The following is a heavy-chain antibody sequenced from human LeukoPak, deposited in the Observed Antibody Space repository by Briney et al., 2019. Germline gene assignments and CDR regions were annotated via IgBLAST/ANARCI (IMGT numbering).Heavy chain of an antibody. J-gene: IGHJ4*02. V-gene: IGHV3-48*03. CDR3: ARDPPYSGHYFDY. Sequence: GGSLRLSCAASGFTFSSYEMNWVRQAPGERLEWLSYISSTGTNIYYADSVKGRFTISRDNAKNSLYLQMNSLGAEDTALYYCARDPPYSGHYFDYWGQGTLVTVAS. D-gene: IGHD1-26*01. CDR2: ISSTGTNI. CDR1: GFTFSSYE.